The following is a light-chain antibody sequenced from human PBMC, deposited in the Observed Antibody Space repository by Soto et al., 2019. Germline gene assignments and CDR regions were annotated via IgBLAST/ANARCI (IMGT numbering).Light chain of an antibody. CDR3: QQHSNWPWT. V-gene: IGKV3-11*01. CDR1: QSVSSY. J-gene: IGKJ1*01. CDR2: DAS. Sequence: EIVLTQSPATLSLSPGERATLSCRASQSVSSYLAWYQHKPGQAPRPLIYDASNRASGIPARFSGSGSGTDFTLTISSLEPEDFAVYYCQQHSNWPWTFGQGTKVEFK.